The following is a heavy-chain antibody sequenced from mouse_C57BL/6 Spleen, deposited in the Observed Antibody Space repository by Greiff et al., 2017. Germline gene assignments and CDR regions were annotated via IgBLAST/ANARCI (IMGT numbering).Heavy chain of an antibody. CDR2: IDPSDSYT. J-gene: IGHJ2*01. Sequence: QVQLQQPGAELVKPGASVKLSCKASGYTFTSYWMQWVKQRPGQGLEWIGEIDPSDSYTNYNQKFKGKATLTVDTSSSTAYMQLSSLTSEDSAVYYCTAQGRGVDYWGKGTTLTVAS. D-gene: IGHD3-2*02. CDR3: TAQGRGVDY. V-gene: IGHV1-50*01. CDR1: GYTFTSYW.